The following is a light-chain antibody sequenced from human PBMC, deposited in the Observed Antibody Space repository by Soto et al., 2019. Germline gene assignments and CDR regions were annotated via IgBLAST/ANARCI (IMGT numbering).Light chain of an antibody. V-gene: IGKV3-11*01. CDR3: QQYGSLIT. Sequence: EILLTQSPATLSLSPWERATVSFRASQSVSSYLAWYQQKPCQAPRLLIYGAFSRATDIPDRFSGSGSGTEFTLTINRIEPEDYAVYYCQQYGSLITFGQGTRLEIK. CDR1: QSVSSY. J-gene: IGKJ5*01. CDR2: GAF.